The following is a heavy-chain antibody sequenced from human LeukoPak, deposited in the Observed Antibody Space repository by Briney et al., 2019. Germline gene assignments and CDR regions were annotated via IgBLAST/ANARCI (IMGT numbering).Heavy chain of an antibody. J-gene: IGHJ1*01. CDR3: AKGRAAAGGTWYFQH. V-gene: IGHV3-30*18. Sequence: GGSLRLSCAASGFTFSSHDMHWVRQAPGKGLEWVALISYDGNKKNYADSVKGRFTMSRDNSKNTLYLQMNSLRREDTATYYCAKGRAAAGGTWYFQHWGQGTLVTVSS. D-gene: IGHD6-13*01. CDR1: GFTFSSHD. CDR2: ISYDGNKK.